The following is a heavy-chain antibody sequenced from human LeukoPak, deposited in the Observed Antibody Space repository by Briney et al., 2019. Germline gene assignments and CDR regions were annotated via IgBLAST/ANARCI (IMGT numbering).Heavy chain of an antibody. CDR2: INHSGST. V-gene: IGHV4-34*01. J-gene: IGHJ5*02. Sequence: SETLSLTCAVYGGSFSGYYRSWIRQPPGKGLEWIGEINHSGSTNYNPSLKSRVTISVDTSKNQFSLKLSSVTAADTAVYYCAREGGPLWFGEHNWFDPWGQGTLVTVSS. CDR1: GGSFSGYY. CDR3: AREGGPLWFGEHNWFDP. D-gene: IGHD3-10*01.